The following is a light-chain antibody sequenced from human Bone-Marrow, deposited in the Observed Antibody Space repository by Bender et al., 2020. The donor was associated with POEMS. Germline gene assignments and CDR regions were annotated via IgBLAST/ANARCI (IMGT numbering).Light chain of an antibody. CDR1: GSNIGGYP. J-gene: IGLJ2*01. Sequence: QSALTQPASVSGSPGQRVTISCSGSGSNIGGYPVNWYQQLPGTAPKLLIFSNSQRASGVPDRFSGSKSGTSASLAITGLQAEDEADYYCSSYTSSSTLVFGGGTKLTVL. V-gene: IGLV1-44*01. CDR3: SSYTSSSTLV. CDR2: SNS.